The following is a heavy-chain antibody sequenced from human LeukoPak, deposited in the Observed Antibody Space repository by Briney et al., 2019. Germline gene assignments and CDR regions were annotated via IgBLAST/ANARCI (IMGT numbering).Heavy chain of an antibody. CDR2: IYTSGST. CDR3: ARESKALDTAMVDY. D-gene: IGHD5-18*01. V-gene: IGHV4-4*07. J-gene: IGHJ4*02. Sequence: SETLSLTCTVSGGSISSYYWSWIRQPARKGLEWIGRIYTSGSTNYNPSLKSRVTMSVDTSKNQFSLKLSSVTAADTAVYYCARESKALDTAMVDYWGQGTLVTVSS. CDR1: GGSISSYY.